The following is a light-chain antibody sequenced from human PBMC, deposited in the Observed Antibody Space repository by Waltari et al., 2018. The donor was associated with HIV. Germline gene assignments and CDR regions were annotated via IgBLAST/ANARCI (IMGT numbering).Light chain of an antibody. Sequence: QSALTQPPSASGSPGQSVAISCTGSSNDIGTYNFVSWYQHHPGKAPKLIIYDVTRRPPWIPDRFSGTKSGYTASLTVSDLQVEDEADYYCVSYTEKDTFLLFGGGTKLAV. CDR1: SNDIGTYNF. CDR3: VSYTEKDTFLL. V-gene: IGLV2-8*01. J-gene: IGLJ2*01. CDR2: DVT.